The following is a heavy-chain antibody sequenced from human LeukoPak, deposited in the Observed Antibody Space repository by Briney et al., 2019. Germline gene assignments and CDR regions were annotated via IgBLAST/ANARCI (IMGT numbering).Heavy chain of an antibody. V-gene: IGHV1-8*01. D-gene: IGHD3-22*01. CDR3: ARSQAKPTYYYDSSGYYDY. J-gene: IGHJ4*02. CDR2: MNPNSGNT. CDR1: GYTFTSYD. Sequence: ASVKVSCKASGYTFTSYDINWVRQATGQGLEWMGWMNPNSGNTGYAQKFQGRVTMTRNTSISTAYMELSSLRSEDTAVYYCARSQAKPTYYYDSSGYYDYWGQGTLVTVSS.